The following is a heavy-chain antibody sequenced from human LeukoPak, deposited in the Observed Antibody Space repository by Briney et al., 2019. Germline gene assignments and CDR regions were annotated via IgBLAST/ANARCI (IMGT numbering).Heavy chain of an antibody. CDR1: GYSISSGYY. J-gene: IGHJ4*02. V-gene: IGHV4-38-2*01. D-gene: IGHD3-22*01. CDR2: IYHSGST. Sequence: PSETLSLTCAVSGYSISSGYYWGCIRQPPGKGLEWIGSIYHSGSTYYNPSLKSRVTISVDTSKNQFSLKLSSVTAADTAVYYCAREHYDSSGYPPYFDYWGQGTLVTVSS. CDR3: AREHYDSSGYPPYFDY.